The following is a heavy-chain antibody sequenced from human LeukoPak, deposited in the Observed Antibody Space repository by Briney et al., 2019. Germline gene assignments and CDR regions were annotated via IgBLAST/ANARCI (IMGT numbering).Heavy chain of an antibody. CDR1: GFTFGSYW. CDR2: IRQDGSEK. CDR3: ARLADYDRSGYFDY. J-gene: IGHJ4*02. V-gene: IGHV3-7*01. D-gene: IGHD3-22*01. Sequence: GGSLRLSCAASGFTFGSYWMIWVRQAPGKGLEWVANIRQDGSEKYYVASVRGRFSISRDNAKNSLYLQMNSLRGEDTAVYYCARLADYDRSGYFDYWGQGTLVTVSS.